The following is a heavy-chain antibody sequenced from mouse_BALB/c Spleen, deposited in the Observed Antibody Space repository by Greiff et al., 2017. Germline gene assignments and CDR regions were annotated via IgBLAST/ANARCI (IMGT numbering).Heavy chain of an antibody. CDR3: ARSPTTVVATDYAMDY. V-gene: IGHV5-6*01. J-gene: IGHJ4*01. Sequence: EVQLVESGGDLVKPGGSLKLSCAASGFTFSSYGMSWVRQTPDKRLEWVATISSGGSYTYYPDSVKGRFTISRDNAKNTLYLQMSSLKSEDTAMYYCARSPTTVVATDYAMDYWGQGTSVTVSS. CDR2: ISSGGSYT. D-gene: IGHD1-1*01. CDR1: GFTFSSYG.